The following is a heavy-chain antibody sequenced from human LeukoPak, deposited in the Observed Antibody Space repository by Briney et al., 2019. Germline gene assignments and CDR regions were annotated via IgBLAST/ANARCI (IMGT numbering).Heavy chain of an antibody. V-gene: IGHV3-30*04. CDR2: ISDDGSIR. D-gene: IGHD6-13*01. CDR3: ARAFSAGWPYWYFDL. Sequence: GGSLRLSCAASGFTFSSYSMHWVRQAPGKGLEWVAYISDDGSIRYHADSVKGRFTISRDNAKNSLYLQMNSLRDDDTAVYYCARAFSAGWPYWYFDLWGRGTLVTVSS. J-gene: IGHJ2*01. CDR1: GFTFSSYS.